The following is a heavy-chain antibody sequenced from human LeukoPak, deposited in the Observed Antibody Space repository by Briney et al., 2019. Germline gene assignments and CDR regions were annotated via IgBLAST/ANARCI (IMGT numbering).Heavy chain of an antibody. Sequence: GGSLRLSCAASGFTFSSYSMNWVRQAPGKGLEWVSSISSSSRYVYYADTVKGRFTISRDNATNSLYLQMNSLRAEDTAVYYCARDIAYCGGDCYTGYFQHWGQGTLVTVSS. D-gene: IGHD2-21*01. CDR1: GFTFSSYS. CDR2: ISSSSRYV. CDR3: ARDIAYCGGDCYTGYFQH. J-gene: IGHJ1*01. V-gene: IGHV3-21*01.